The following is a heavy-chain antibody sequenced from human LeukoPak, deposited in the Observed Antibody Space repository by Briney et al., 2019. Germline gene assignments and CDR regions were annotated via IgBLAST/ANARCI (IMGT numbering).Heavy chain of an antibody. J-gene: IGHJ4*02. Sequence: RAGGSLRLSCAASGFTFDDYDLNWVRQAPGEGLEWVSGISWNGRNTAYAESLKGRFTISRDNAKNSLYLQMNSLRAEDTAFYYCARVQQYDKFDYWGQGTLVTVSS. D-gene: IGHD3-22*01. V-gene: IGHV3-20*04. CDR1: GFTFDDYD. CDR2: ISWNGRNT. CDR3: ARVQQYDKFDY.